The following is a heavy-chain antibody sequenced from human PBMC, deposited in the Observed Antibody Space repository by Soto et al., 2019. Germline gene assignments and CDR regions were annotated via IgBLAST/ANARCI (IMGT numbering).Heavy chain of an antibody. CDR3: ARDQLDYYDSSGSISGGMDV. D-gene: IGHD3-22*01. CDR2: IYTSGST. Sequence: SETLSLTCTVSGGSISSYYWSWIRQPAGKGLEWIGRIYTSGSTNYNPSLKSRVTMSVDTSKNQFSLKLSSVTAAETAVYYCARDQLDYYDSSGSISGGMDVWGQGTTVTVYS. J-gene: IGHJ6*02. V-gene: IGHV4-4*07. CDR1: GGSISSYY.